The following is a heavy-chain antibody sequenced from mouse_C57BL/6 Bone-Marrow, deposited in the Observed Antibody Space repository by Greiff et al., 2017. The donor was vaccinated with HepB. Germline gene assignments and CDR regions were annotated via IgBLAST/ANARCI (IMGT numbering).Heavy chain of an antibody. Sequence: EVQLQQSGPVLVKPGASVKMSCKASGYTFTDYYMNWVKQSHGKSLEWIGVINPYNGGTSYNQKFKGKATLTVDKSSSTAYMELNSLTSEDSAVYYCARPGYGYWYFDVWGTGTTVTVSS. CDR1: GYTFTDYY. J-gene: IGHJ1*03. CDR2: INPYNGGT. V-gene: IGHV1-19*01. D-gene: IGHD2-2*01. CDR3: ARPGYGYWYFDV.